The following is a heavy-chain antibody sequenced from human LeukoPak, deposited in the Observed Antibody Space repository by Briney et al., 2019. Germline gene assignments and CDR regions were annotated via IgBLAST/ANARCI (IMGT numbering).Heavy chain of an antibody. V-gene: IGHV1-69*13. J-gene: IGHJ5*02. Sequence: GASVKVSCKASGGTFSSYAISWVRQAPGQGLEWMGGIIPIFGTANYAQKFQGRVTITADESTSTAYMELSSLRSEDTAVYYCARDLSGGEAFDPWGQGTLVTVSS. CDR3: ARDLSGGEAFDP. D-gene: IGHD3-10*01. CDR1: GGTFSSYA. CDR2: IIPIFGTA.